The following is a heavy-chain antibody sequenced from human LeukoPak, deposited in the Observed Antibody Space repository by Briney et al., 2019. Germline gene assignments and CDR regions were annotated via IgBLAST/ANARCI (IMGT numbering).Heavy chain of an antibody. D-gene: IGHD2-2*01. CDR2: IYYSGST. J-gene: IGHJ4*02. V-gene: IGHV4-59*01. Sequence: PSETLSLTCTVSGGSIRSYYWSWIRQPPGKGLEWIGYIYYSGSTNYNPSLKSRVTISVDTSKNQFSLKLSSVTAADTAVYYCASSSAHHIVVVPAAFDYWGQGTLVTVSS. CDR1: GGSIRSYY. CDR3: ASSSAHHIVVVPAAFDY.